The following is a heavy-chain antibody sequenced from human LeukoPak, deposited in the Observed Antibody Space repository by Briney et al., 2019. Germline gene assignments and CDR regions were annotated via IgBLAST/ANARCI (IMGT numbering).Heavy chain of an antibody. D-gene: IGHD3-10*01. J-gene: IGHJ4*02. CDR3: ARGIDYPASGSSFDY. Sequence: PGGSLRLSCTASGFTFGTYAINWVRQAPGKGLEWVGFIRGKAYGGATDYAASVKGRFTISRDDSRNIAHLQMSSLKTDDTAVYYCARGIDYPASGSSFDYWGQGTLVTVSS. CDR2: IRGKAYGGAT. CDR1: GFTFGTYA. V-gene: IGHV3-49*04.